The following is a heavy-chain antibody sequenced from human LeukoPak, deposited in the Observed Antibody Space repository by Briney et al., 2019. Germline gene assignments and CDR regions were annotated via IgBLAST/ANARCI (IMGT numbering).Heavy chain of an antibody. D-gene: IGHD3-9*01. Sequence: PSETLSLTCAVYGGSFSGYYWSWIRQPPGKGLEWIGEINHSGSTNYNPSLKSRVTISVDTSKNQLSLKLSSVTAADTAVYYCASSLLTADAFDIWGQGTMDTVSS. J-gene: IGHJ3*02. CDR2: INHSGST. CDR1: GGSFSGYY. CDR3: ASSLLTADAFDI. V-gene: IGHV4-34*01.